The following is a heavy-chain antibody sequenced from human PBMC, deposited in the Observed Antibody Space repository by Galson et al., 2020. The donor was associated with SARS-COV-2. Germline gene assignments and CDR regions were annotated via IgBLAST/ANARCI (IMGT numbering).Heavy chain of an antibody. CDR1: GGPFKNYT. CDR3: ARAKGEYYDSSGYYTLDYAVNV. J-gene: IGHJ3*01. CDR2: VIPMLALA. V-gene: IGHV1-69*02. D-gene: IGHD3-22*01. Sequence: SVKVSCKASGGPFKNYTISWVRQAPGQGLEWMGRVIPMLALANYAQKFQARVTITADTSTTTAYMELSDLRSEDTAMYYCARAKGEYYDSSGYYTLDYAVNVWGQGTMVTVSS.